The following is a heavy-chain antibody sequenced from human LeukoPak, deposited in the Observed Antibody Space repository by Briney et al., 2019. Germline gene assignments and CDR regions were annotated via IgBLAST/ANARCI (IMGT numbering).Heavy chain of an antibody. V-gene: IGHV3-23*01. CDR1: EFTFSRFG. Sequence: GGSLRLSCAASEFTFSRFGMHWVRQPPGKGLEWVSSIFPSGDEIHYADSVRGRFTISRDNSKSTLSLQMNSLRAEDTAIYYCATYRQVLLPFESWGQGTLVTVSS. CDR3: ATYRQVLLPFES. J-gene: IGHJ4*02. D-gene: IGHD2-8*02. CDR2: IFPSGDEI.